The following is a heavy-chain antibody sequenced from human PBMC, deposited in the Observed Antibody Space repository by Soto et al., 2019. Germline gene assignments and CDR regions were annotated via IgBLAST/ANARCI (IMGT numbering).Heavy chain of an antibody. D-gene: IGHD2-15*01. CDR2: ISAYNGNT. V-gene: IGHV1-18*01. CDR1: GYTFTSYG. Sequence: QVQLVQSGAEVKKPGASVKVSCKASGYTFTSYGISWVRQAPGQGLEWMGWISAYNGNTNYAQKLQGRVTMTTDTXTXXAYMELRSLRSDDTAVYYCARDHPYCSGGSCYFVYWGQGTLVTVSS. J-gene: IGHJ4*02. CDR3: ARDHPYCSGGSCYFVY.